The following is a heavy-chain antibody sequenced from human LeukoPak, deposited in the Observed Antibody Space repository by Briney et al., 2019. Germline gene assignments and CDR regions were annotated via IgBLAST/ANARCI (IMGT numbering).Heavy chain of an antibody. CDR2: ISLSSSFI. V-gene: IGHV3-21*05. CDR3: AKDKGWQLLYFDY. J-gene: IGHJ4*02. CDR1: GFTFSDYS. Sequence: GGSLRLSCEVSGFTFSDYSMSWVRQAPGKGLEWVSYISLSSSFIYYADSVKGRFTISRDSAKNSLYLQMNSLRAEDTAVYYCAKDKGWQLLYFDYWGQGTLVTVSS. D-gene: IGHD1-26*01.